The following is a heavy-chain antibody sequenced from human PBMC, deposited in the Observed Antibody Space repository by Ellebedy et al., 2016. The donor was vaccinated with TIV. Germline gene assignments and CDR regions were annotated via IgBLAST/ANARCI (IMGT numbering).Heavy chain of an antibody. CDR2: INQDGSDK. CDR1: GFSFRSYW. D-gene: IGHD4-17*01. V-gene: IGHV3-7*01. J-gene: IGHJ3*02. CDR3: ATDGSYGDYRSPTHAFVI. Sequence: GESLKISCGASGFSFRSYWMTWVRQAPGKGLEWVANINQDGSDKYYEDSVKGRFTIARDNAKNSLFLQMSSLRIEDTAVYYCATDGSYGDYRSPTHAFVIWGQGTMVAVSS.